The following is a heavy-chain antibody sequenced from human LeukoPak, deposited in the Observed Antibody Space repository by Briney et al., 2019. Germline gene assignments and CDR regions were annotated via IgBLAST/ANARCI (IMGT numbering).Heavy chain of an antibody. CDR1: GGSISSYY. Sequence: SETLSLTCTVSGGSISSYYWNWIRQPAGKGLEWIGRIHTSGSTNYNPSLKSRITMPVDTSKNQFSLKLSSVTAADTAVYYCARGKVVAGTPGQNSWDYWGQGTLVTVSS. CDR3: ARGKVVAGTPGQNSWDY. J-gene: IGHJ4*02. V-gene: IGHV4-4*07. CDR2: IHTSGST. D-gene: IGHD6-19*01.